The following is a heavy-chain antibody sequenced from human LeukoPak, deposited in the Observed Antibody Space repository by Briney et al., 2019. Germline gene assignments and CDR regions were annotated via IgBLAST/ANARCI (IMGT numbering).Heavy chain of an antibody. D-gene: IGHD4-17*01. CDR2: IYYSGST. J-gene: IGHJ5*02. CDR3: ARDRGYGDYVGWFDP. CDR1: GGSISSYY. Sequence: SETLSLTCTVSGGSISSYYWSWIRQPPGKGLEWIGYIYYSGSTNYNPSLKSRVTISVDTSKNQFSLKLSSVTAADTAVYYCARDRGYGDYVGWFDPWSQGTLVTVSS. V-gene: IGHV4-59*01.